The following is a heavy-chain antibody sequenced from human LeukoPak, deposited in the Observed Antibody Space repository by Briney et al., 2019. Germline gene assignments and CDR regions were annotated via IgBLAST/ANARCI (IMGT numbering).Heavy chain of an antibody. J-gene: IGHJ4*02. CDR2: ISGSGGST. V-gene: IGHV3-23*01. CDR3: ARVEAGYSGFDY. D-gene: IGHD5-12*01. CDR1: GFTFSSYA. Sequence: PGGSLRLSCAASGFTFSSYAMSWVRQAPGKGLEWVSAISGSGGSTYYADSVKGRFTISRDNSKNTLYLQMNSLRAEDTAVYYCARVEAGYSGFDYWGQGTLVTVSS.